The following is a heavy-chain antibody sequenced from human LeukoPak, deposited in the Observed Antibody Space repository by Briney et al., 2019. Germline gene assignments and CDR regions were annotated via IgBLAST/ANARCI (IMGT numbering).Heavy chain of an antibody. Sequence: GGSLRLSCAASGFTFSNYAMIWVRQAPGKGLEWVSAISGSGGNPYYADSVEGRFTVSRDNSKSTLHLQLNSLRAEDTAVYYCAKRQVSAAPGALDYWGQGTLLTVSA. CDR3: AKRQVSAAPGALDY. J-gene: IGHJ4*02. V-gene: IGHV3-23*01. CDR2: ISGSGGNP. CDR1: GFTFSNYA. D-gene: IGHD6-13*01.